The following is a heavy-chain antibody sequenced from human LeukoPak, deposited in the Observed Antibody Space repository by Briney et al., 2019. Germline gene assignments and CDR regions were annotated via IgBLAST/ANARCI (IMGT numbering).Heavy chain of an antibody. J-gene: IGHJ1*01. CDR1: GDSDSSISVA. Sequence: QTLSLTSAISGDSDSSISVAWDLIRQSPSRGLEWLGRTNYRSRWYNDYAVSVRSRITITSDTSKNQFSLQLNSVTPDDTAVYYCARVQFCSGGSCQGYFQHWGQGTLVTVSS. V-gene: IGHV6-1*01. D-gene: IGHD2-15*01. CDR3: ARVQFCSGGSCQGYFQH. CDR2: TNYRSRWYN.